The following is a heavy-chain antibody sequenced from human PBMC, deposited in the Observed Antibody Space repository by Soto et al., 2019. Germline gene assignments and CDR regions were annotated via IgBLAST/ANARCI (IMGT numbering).Heavy chain of an antibody. CDR3: AREGEMPYYYYGLDV. Sequence: GASVKVSCKASGYTFTTYGISWVRQAPGQGLGWMGWISGYNGHTKYAQKFQGRVTMTTDTSTSTVYMDLRSLRSDDTAVYYCAREGEMPYYYYGLDVWGQGTTVTVSS. D-gene: IGHD3-16*01. J-gene: IGHJ6*02. V-gene: IGHV1-18*01. CDR2: ISGYNGHT. CDR1: GYTFTTYG.